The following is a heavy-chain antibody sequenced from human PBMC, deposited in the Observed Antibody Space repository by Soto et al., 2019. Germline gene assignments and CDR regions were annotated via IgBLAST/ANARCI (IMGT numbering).Heavy chain of an antibody. CDR1: GFTFGCYS. J-gene: IGHJ4*02. V-gene: IGHV3-48*02. Sequence: GGSLRLSCAASGFTFGCYSMNWVRQAPGKGLEWISYISSLSSPRYYAESVEGRFIISRDNAKNSLYLQMNSLRDEDTAVYFCVREDILGVRSFDCWGQGTLVTVSS. CDR3: VREDILGVRSFDC. CDR2: ISSLSSPR. D-gene: IGHD3-10*01.